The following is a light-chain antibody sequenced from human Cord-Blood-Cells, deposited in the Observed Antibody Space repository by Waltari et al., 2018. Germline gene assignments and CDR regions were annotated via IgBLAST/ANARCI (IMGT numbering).Light chain of an antibody. J-gene: IGKJ2*01. CDR1: QSVSSY. V-gene: IGKV3-11*01. CDR2: DAS. CDR3: QQRSNWPPYT. Sequence: EIALTQSPATLSLSTGERATLSCRASQSVSSYLAWYQQKPGQAPRLLIYDASNRATGIPARFSGSGSGTDFTLTISSLEPEDFAVYYYQQRSNWPPYTFGQGTKLEIK.